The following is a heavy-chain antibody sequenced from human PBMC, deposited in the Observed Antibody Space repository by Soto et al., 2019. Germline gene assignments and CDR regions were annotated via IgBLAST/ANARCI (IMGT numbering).Heavy chain of an antibody. J-gene: IGHJ5*02. D-gene: IGHD3-10*01. V-gene: IGHV3-23*01. CDR1: GFTFSSYA. Sequence: GWSLRLSCAASGFTFSSYAMSWVRQAPGKGLEWVSAISGSGGSTYYADSVKGRFTISRDNSKNTLYLQMNSLRDEDTAVYYCEKDKKWFGELHWFDPWGQGTLVTVSS. CDR2: ISGSGGST. CDR3: EKDKKWFGELHWFDP.